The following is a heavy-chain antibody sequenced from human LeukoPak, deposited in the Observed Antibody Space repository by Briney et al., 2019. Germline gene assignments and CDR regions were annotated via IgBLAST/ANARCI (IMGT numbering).Heavy chain of an antibody. Sequence: GGSLRLSCAASGFTFSSYAMSWVRQAPGKGLEWVSAISDSGDATYYADSVKGRFTFSRDNSKNTLYLQMNSLRAEDTAVYYCAKVSRGSGFTTPLDYRGQGTLVTVSS. J-gene: IGHJ4*02. CDR3: AKVSRGSGFTTPLDY. CDR1: GFTFSSYA. D-gene: IGHD3-22*01. CDR2: ISDSGDAT. V-gene: IGHV3-23*01.